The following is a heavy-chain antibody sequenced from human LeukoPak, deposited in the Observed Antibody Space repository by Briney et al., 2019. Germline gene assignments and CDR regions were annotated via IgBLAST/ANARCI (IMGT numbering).Heavy chain of an antibody. D-gene: IGHD1-26*01. Sequence: SQTLSLTCTVSGGSISSGSYYWSWIRQPAGKGLEWIGRIYTSGSTNYNPSLKSRVTISVDTSKNQFSLKLSSVTAADTAVYYCARRVEVGATNGAFGIWGQGTMVTVSS. CDR1: GGSISSGSYY. J-gene: IGHJ3*02. CDR3: ARRVEVGATNGAFGI. CDR2: IYTSGST. V-gene: IGHV4-61*02.